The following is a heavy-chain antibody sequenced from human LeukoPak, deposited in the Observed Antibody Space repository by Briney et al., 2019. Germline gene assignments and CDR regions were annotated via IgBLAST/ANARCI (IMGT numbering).Heavy chain of an antibody. CDR1: GFTFSSYA. J-gene: IGHJ5*02. Sequence: GGSLRLSCAASGFTFSSYAMSWVRQAPGKGLEWVADITPDGSGKTYVDSVKGRFTISRDNAKQSLYLQMDTVTAEDTAVYYCAKGKDGYNYVTAWGQGTLVTVSS. D-gene: IGHD5-24*01. CDR2: ITPDGSGK. V-gene: IGHV3-7*01. CDR3: AKGKDGYNYVTA.